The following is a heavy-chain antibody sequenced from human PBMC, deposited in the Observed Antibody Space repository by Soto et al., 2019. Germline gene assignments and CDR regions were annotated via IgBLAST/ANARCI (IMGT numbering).Heavy chain of an antibody. V-gene: IGHV1-46*01. Sequence: ASVKDSCKASGYTFTSYHMHWVRQAPGQGLEWMGIINPSGGSTSYAQKFQGRVTMTRDTSTSAVYMELSSLRSEDTAVYYCARDVGDDSSGLDAFGIWGQGTMVTVSS. CDR3: ARDVGDDSSGLDAFGI. CDR2: INPSGGST. D-gene: IGHD3-22*01. CDR1: GYTFTSYH. J-gene: IGHJ3*02.